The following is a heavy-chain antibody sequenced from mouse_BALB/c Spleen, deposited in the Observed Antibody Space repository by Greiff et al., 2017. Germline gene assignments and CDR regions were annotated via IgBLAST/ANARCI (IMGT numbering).Heavy chain of an antibody. CDR3: ARDGGIHYFDY. V-gene: IGHV3-6*02. Sequence: EVQVVESGPGLVKPSQSLSLTCSVTGYSITSGYYWNWIRQFPGNKLEWMGYISYDGSNNYNPSLKNRISITRDTSKNQFFLKLNSVTTEDTATYYCARDGGIHYFDYWGQGTTLTVSS. CDR2: ISYDGSN. CDR1: GYSITSGYY. J-gene: IGHJ2*01.